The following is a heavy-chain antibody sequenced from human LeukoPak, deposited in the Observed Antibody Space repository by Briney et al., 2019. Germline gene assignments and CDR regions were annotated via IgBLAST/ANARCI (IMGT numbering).Heavy chain of an antibody. V-gene: IGHV1-69*13. D-gene: IGHD6-19*01. CDR2: IIPIFGTA. J-gene: IGHJ4*02. Sequence: GASVKVSCKASGGTFSSYAISWVRQAPGQGLERMGGIIPIFGTANYAQKFQGRVTITADESTSTAYMELSSLRSEDTAVHYCASLAVAGIFDYWGQGTLVTVSS. CDR3: ASLAVAGIFDY. CDR1: GGTFSSYA.